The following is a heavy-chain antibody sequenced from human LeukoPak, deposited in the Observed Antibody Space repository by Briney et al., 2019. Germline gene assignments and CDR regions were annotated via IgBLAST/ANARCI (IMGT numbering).Heavy chain of an antibody. V-gene: IGHV6-1*01. Sequence: SQTLSLTCAISGDSVSSNSAAWNWIRQSPSRGLEWLGRTYYRSKWYNDYAVSVKSRITINPDTSKNQFSLTLNSVTDADTAVYYCARDPLRPDVYYYYMDVWGKGTTVTVSS. J-gene: IGHJ6*03. CDR3: ARDPLRPDVYYYYMDV. CDR2: TYYRSKWYN. CDR1: GDSVSSNSAA.